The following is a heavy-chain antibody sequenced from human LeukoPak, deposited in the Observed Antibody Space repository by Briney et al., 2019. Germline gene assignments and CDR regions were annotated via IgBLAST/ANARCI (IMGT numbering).Heavy chain of an antibody. D-gene: IGHD3-9*01. V-gene: IGHV1-2*02. J-gene: IGHJ4*02. CDR3: ARDSAATGLSFDY. CDR2: INDNSGGT. Sequence: ASVKVSCKASGYTFTDYYMHWFRLARGQGLEWMGEINDNSGGTKYAQKFQGRVTLTRDTSITTAYLELSSLISDDTAIYYCARDSAATGLSFDYWGQGTLVTVSS. CDR1: GYTFTDYY.